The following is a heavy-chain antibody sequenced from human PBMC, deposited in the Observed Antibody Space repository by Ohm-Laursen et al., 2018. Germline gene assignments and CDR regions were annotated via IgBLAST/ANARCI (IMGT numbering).Heavy chain of an antibody. CDR3: ARAIRNQLLPDV. V-gene: IGHV1-18*01. D-gene: IGHD2-2*01. J-gene: IGHJ6*02. CDR2: ISVHNGNS. Sequence: SVKVSCKASGYTFTDYTINWLRLTPQGLEWVGWISVHNGNSNFAQKFQGRVTLTTDTSATVAYMEMRNLRSDDSAIYFCARAIRNQLLPDVWGQGTTVTVSS. CDR1: GYTFTDYT.